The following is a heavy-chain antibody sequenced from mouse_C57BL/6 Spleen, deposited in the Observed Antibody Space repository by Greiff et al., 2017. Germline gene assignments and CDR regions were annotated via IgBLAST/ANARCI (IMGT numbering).Heavy chain of an antibody. D-gene: IGHD3-2*02. V-gene: IGHV14-1*01. CDR3: TAHSSGYHCDY. J-gene: IGHJ2*01. Sequence: VQLQQSGAELVRPGASVKLSCTASGFNITDYYMHWVKQRPEQGLEWIGRIDPEDGDTAYAPKFQGKATMTADTSSNTAYLQHRSLTTADAAVDYCTAHSSGYHCDYWGQGTTLTVSA. CDR1: GFNITDYY. CDR2: IDPEDGDT.